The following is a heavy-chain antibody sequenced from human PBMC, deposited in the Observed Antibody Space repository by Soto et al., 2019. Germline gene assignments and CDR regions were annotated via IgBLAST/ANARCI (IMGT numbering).Heavy chain of an antibody. CDR2: ISGSAVIT. Sequence: EVQLLESGGGLIQPGGSLRLSCAASGFTFSSYAVSWVRQAPGKGLEWVSAISGSAVITYYADSVKGRFTISRDNSKNTLYLQMNSLRAEDTAVYYCAKDLGGPGYSSGAFDIWGQGTMVTVSS. V-gene: IGHV3-23*01. D-gene: IGHD3-9*01. CDR3: AKDLGGPGYSSGAFDI. J-gene: IGHJ3*02. CDR1: GFTFSSYA.